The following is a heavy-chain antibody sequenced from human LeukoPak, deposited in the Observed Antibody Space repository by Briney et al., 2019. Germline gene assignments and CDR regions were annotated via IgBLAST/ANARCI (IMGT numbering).Heavy chain of an antibody. CDR2: ITNDGSST. J-gene: IGHJ4*02. CDR3: ARGPNSNWSGLDF. D-gene: IGHD6-6*01. Sequence: PGGSLRLSCAASGLTFSSHWMHWARQAPGKGLVWVSRITNDGSSTTYADSVKGRFTISRDKAKNMLYLQVNSLRAEDTAVYYCARGPNSNWSGLDFWGQGTLLTVSS. CDR1: GLTFSSHW. V-gene: IGHV3-74*01.